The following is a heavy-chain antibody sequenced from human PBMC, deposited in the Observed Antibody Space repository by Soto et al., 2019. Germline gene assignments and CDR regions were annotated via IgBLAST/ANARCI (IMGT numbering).Heavy chain of an antibody. CDR3: ARVELSCSGGSCFPEGYFQH. Sequence: QVLLVQSGAEVKKPGASVKVSCKASGYTFISYGFSWVRQAPGQGLEWMGWISAYNGNTNYAQKLQGRVTMTTDTSTSTDYMELRSVRSDDTAVYYCARVELSCSGGSCFPEGYFQHWGQGTLVTVSS. D-gene: IGHD2-15*01. J-gene: IGHJ1*01. V-gene: IGHV1-18*01. CDR1: GYTFISYG. CDR2: ISAYNGNT.